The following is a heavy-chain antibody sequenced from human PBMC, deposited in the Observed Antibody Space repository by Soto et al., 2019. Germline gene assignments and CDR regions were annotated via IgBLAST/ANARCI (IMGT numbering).Heavy chain of an antibody. CDR2: IIPIFGTA. D-gene: IGHD2-8*02. Sequence: QVQLVQSGAEVKKPGSSVKVSCKASGGTFSSYAISWVRQAPGQGLEWMGGIIPIFGTANYAQKFQGRVTITADESTRTAYMELRSLRTEDTAVYYCASEHPLVKGWYFDLWGRGTLVTVSS. CDR3: ASEHPLVKGWYFDL. V-gene: IGHV1-69*01. CDR1: GGTFSSYA. J-gene: IGHJ2*01.